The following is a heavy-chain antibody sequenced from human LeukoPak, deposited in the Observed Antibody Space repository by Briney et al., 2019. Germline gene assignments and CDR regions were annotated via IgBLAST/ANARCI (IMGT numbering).Heavy chain of an antibody. CDR3: ARGHTTYYYYGMDV. J-gene: IGHJ6*02. CDR2: INSNSGGT. V-gene: IGHV1-2*02. CDR1: GYTFTGYY. D-gene: IGHD1-26*01. Sequence: ASVKVSCKASGYTFTGYYMHWVRQAPGQGLEWMGWINSNSGGTNYAQKFQGRVTMTRDTSISTAYLELSRLRSDDTAVYYCARGHTTYYYYGMDVWGQGTTVTVSS.